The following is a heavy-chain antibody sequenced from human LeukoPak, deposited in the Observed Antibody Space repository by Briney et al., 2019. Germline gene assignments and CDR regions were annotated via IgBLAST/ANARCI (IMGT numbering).Heavy chain of an antibody. CDR3: ARVPPDDYGDYYYFDY. CDR2: IIPIFGTA. D-gene: IGHD4-17*01. J-gene: IGHJ4*02. V-gene: IGHV1-69*01. CDR1: GGTFSSYA. Sequence: SVKVSCKASGGTFSSYAISWVRQAPGQGLEWMGGIIPIFGTANYAQKFQGRVTITADESTSTAYMELSSLRSEDTAVYYCARVPPDDYGDYYYFDYWGQGTLVTVSS.